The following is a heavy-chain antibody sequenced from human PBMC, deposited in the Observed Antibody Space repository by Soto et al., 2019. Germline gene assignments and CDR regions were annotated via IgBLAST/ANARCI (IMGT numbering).Heavy chain of an antibody. J-gene: IGHJ4*02. Sequence: SETLSLTCTVSGGSISSYYWSWIRQPPGKGLEWIGYIYYSGSTNYNPSLKSRVTISVDTSKNQFSLKLSSVTAADTAVYYCARDLYGSGLTDYWGQGTLVTVSS. CDR3: ARDLYGSGLTDY. CDR2: IYYSGST. V-gene: IGHV4-59*01. CDR1: GGSISSYY. D-gene: IGHD3-10*01.